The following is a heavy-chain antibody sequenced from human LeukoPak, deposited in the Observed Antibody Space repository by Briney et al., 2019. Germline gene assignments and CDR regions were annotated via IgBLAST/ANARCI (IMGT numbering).Heavy chain of an antibody. CDR3: AKDKCSGGSCYSAFDI. D-gene: IGHD2-15*01. CDR1: GFTLSSYG. CDR2: ISGSGGST. V-gene: IGHV3-23*01. Sequence: GTLRLSCAASGFTLSSYGMSWVRQAPGKGLEWVSAISGSGGSTYYADSVKGRFTISRDNSKNTLYLQMNSLRAEDTAVYYCAKDKCSGGSCYSAFDIWGQGTMVTVSS. J-gene: IGHJ3*02.